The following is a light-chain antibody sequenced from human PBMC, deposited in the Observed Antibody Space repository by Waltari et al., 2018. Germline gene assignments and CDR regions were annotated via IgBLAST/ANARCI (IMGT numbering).Light chain of an antibody. CDR1: NSNIGSNN. V-gene: IGLV1-44*01. CDR3: EAWDDTLNGPV. CDR2: NND. J-gene: IGLJ3*02. Sequence: QSVLTQPPSASGTPGQRVTMSCSGSNSNIGSNNVNWYHQVPGTAPKLLMYNNDQRPSGVPDRFSGSQSATSASLAISGLQSEDEADYFCEAWDDTLNGPVFGGGTKLTVL.